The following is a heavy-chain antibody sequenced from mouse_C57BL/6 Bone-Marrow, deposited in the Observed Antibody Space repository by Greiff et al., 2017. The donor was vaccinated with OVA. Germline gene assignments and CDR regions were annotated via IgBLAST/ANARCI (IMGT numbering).Heavy chain of an antibody. CDR3: ARNDYDRRVADY. D-gene: IGHD2-4*01. CDR2: IYPGDGDT. J-gene: IGHJ2*01. CDR1: GYAFSSSW. V-gene: IGHV1-82*01. Sequence: VKLQESGPELVKPGASVKISCKASGYAFSSSWMNWVKQRPGKGLEWIGRIYPGDGDTNYNGKFKGKATLTADKSSSTAYMQLSSLTSEDSAVYFWARNDYDRRVADYWGQGTTLTVSS.